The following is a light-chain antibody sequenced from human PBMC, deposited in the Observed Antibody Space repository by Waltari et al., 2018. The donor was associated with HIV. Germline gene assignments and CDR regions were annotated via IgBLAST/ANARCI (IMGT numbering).Light chain of an antibody. CDR3: QQYDNFPFT. J-gene: IGKJ4*01. V-gene: IGKV1-33*01. CDR1: QDIDNY. CDR2: DAA. Sequence: DIQRPQSPSPLSSSLGSRVTIHCQPSQDIDNYLNWYQQKPGKAPKRLISDAANLETGVPARFTGSGSGTDFTFTISSVQAEDIATYYCQQYDNFPFTFGGGTKVEIK.